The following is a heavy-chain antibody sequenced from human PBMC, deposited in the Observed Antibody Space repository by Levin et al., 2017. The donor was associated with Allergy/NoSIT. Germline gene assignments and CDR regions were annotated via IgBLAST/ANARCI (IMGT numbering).Heavy chain of an antibody. D-gene: IGHD6-13*01. Sequence: SQTLSLTCAVYGGSFSGYYWSWIRQPPGKGLEWIGEINHSGSTNYNPSLKSRVTISVDTSKNQFSLKLSSVTAADTAVYYCARVRSSWYPTYNWFDPWGQGTLVTVSS. CDR1: GGSFSGYY. V-gene: IGHV4-34*01. J-gene: IGHJ5*02. CDR3: ARVRSSWYPTYNWFDP. CDR2: INHSGST.